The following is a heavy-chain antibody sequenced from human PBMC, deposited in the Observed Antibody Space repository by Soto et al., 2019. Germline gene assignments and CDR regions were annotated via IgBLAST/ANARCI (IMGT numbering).Heavy chain of an antibody. J-gene: IGHJ4*02. CDR1: GYSISSGYY. CDR2: INHSGNT. Sequence: LSLTCGVSGYSISSGYYCGWIRQSPGKGLEWIGSINHSGNTYYNPSLRSRVTISVDTSRNQVSLILSSVTAADTAVYYCGRSGDDYGSYIDYWGQGTLVTVS. D-gene: IGHD4-17*01. CDR3: GRSGDDYGSYIDY. V-gene: IGHV4-38-2*01.